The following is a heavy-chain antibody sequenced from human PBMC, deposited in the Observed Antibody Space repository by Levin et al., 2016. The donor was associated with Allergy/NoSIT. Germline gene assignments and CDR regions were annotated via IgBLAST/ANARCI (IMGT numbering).Heavy chain of an antibody. V-gene: IGHV1-18*01. CDR2: ISAYNGNT. CDR3: ARDPPAYSSSWSDFDY. D-gene: IGHD6-13*01. J-gene: IGHJ4*02. Sequence: ASVKVSCKASGYTFTSYGISWVRQAPGQGLEWMGWISAYNGNTNYAQKFQGRVTMTTDTSTSTAYMELRSLRSDDTAVYYCARDPPAYSSSWSDFDYWGQGTLVTVSS. CDR1: GYTFTSYG.